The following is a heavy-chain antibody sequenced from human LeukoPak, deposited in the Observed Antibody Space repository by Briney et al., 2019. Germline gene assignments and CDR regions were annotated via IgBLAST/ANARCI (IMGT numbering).Heavy chain of an antibody. J-gene: IGHJ5*02. V-gene: IGHV3-7*01. D-gene: IGHD1-26*01. CDR2: ISSDGSAT. Sequence: GGSLRLSCVFSGFTFIYLWMTWIRQTPGRGLEWVGSISSDGSATFCMDSVRGRFTISRYNAKNSLFLQMYSLGAEDTAVYHCGRGRPGDADAWGQGTMVAVSS. CDR1: GFTFIYLW. CDR3: GRGRPGDADA.